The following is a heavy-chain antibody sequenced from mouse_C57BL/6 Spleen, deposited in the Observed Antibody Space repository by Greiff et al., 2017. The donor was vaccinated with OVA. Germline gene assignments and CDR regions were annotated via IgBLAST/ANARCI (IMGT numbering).Heavy chain of an antibody. CDR1: GYTFTSYW. Sequence: QVQLQQPGAELVMPGASVKLSCEASGYTFTSYWMHWVKQRPGQGLEWIGEIDPSDSYTNYNQKFKGKSTLTVDKSSSTAYMQLSSLTSEDSAVYYCARRRETGPFDYWGQGTTLTVSS. V-gene: IGHV1-69*01. D-gene: IGHD4-1*01. J-gene: IGHJ2*01. CDR2: IDPSDSYT. CDR3: ARRRETGPFDY.